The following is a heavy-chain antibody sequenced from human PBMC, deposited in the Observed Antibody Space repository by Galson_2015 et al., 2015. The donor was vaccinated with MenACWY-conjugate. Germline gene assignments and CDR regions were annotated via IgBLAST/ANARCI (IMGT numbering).Heavy chain of an antibody. J-gene: IGHJ4*02. V-gene: IGHV3-7*01. CDR2: IKQDGGEK. D-gene: IGHD2-2*01. CDR1: GFTFNNYW. Sequence: SLRLSCEASGFTFNNYWMSWVRQVPGQGPEWVADIKQDGGEKYYVDSVRGRFTISTDNAKSSLFLQMNSLRAEDTAVYYCARDIGFYCSNNYCYSHYWGKGTLVTVSS. CDR3: ARDIGFYCSNNYCYSHY.